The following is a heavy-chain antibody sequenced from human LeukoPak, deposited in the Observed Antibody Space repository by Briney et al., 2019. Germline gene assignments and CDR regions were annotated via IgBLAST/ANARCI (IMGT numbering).Heavy chain of an antibody. CDR1: GFTFSQHW. V-gene: IGHV3-7*01. CDR2: INADGSER. CDR3: ARGHYGLDI. D-gene: IGHD4-17*01. Sequence: GGXXRLSCVASGFTFSQHWTTWVRQAPGKGLEWVAHINADGSERDYVDSGTGRFTISKDNAKNSVYLQLSSLRAEDTARYYCARGHYGLDIWGQGTMVTVSS. J-gene: IGHJ3*02.